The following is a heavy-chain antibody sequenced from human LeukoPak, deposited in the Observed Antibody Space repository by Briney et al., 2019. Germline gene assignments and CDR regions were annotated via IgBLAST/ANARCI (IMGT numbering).Heavy chain of an antibody. CDR1: GFTFSDYY. V-gene: IGHV3-11*01. CDR3: AREREWLRHDFDY. D-gene: IGHD5-12*01. CDR2: ISSSGSTI. Sequence: GGSLRLSCAASGFTFSDYYMSWIRQAPGKGLEWVSYISSSGSTIYYADSVKGRFTISRDNAKNSLYLQMNSLRAEDTAVYYCAREREWLRHDFDYWGQGTLVTVFS. J-gene: IGHJ4*02.